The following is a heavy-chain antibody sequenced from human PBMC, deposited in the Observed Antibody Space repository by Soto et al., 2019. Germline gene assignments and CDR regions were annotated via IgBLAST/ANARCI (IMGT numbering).Heavy chain of an antibody. Sequence: GGSLRLSCAASGFTFSSYAMSWVRQAPGKGLEWVSAISGSGGSTYYADSVKGRFTISRDNSKNTLYLQMNSLRAEDTAVYYCAKASSGYCTNGVCLDHYFDYWGQGTLVTVSS. CDR2: ISGSGGST. J-gene: IGHJ4*02. D-gene: IGHD2-8*01. CDR1: GFTFSSYA. V-gene: IGHV3-23*01. CDR3: AKASSGYCTNGVCLDHYFDY.